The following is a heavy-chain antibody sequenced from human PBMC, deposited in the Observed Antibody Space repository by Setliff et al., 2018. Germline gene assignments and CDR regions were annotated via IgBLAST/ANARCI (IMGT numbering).Heavy chain of an antibody. J-gene: IGHJ4*02. D-gene: IGHD4-17*01. Sequence: PSETLSLTCTVSGYSISSGHYWGWIRQPPGKGLEWIGSISHSGSTYYNPSLRSRVTISLDTSKNQFSPKLTSVTAADTAVYYCAGGRRYDYGWDFDYGGQGTLVTVSS. CDR2: ISHSGST. V-gene: IGHV4-38-2*02. CDR1: GYSISSGHY. CDR3: AGGRRYDYGWDFDY.